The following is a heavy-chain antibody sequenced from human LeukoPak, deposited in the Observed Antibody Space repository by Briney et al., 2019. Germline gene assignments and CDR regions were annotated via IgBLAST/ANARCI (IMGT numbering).Heavy chain of an antibody. V-gene: IGHV3-23*01. J-gene: IGHJ4*02. Sequence: GGSLRLSCAASGFTFSSYGMSWVRQAPGKGLEWVSAISGSGGSTYYADSVKGRFTISRDNSKNTLYLQMNSLRAEDTAVYYCAKDRGIVATNPPFDYWGQGTLVTVSS. D-gene: IGHD5-12*01. CDR3: AKDRGIVATNPPFDY. CDR1: GFTFSSYG. CDR2: ISGSGGST.